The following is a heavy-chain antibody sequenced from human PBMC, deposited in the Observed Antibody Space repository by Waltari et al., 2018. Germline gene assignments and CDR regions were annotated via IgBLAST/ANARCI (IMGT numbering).Heavy chain of an antibody. V-gene: IGHV3-30*18. J-gene: IGHJ4*02. Sequence: QVQLVESGGGVVQPGGSLRLSCAVSGFTFSRYGMHWVRQAPGKGLEWLAVISNDGSKKYYAYSVKGRFTISRDTSKNTLYLQMSSLRPEDTAVYYCAKVFRDYSSSSQPDYWGQGTLVTVSS. D-gene: IGHD6-6*01. CDR2: ISNDGSKK. CDR3: AKVFRDYSSSSQPDY. CDR1: GFTFSRYG.